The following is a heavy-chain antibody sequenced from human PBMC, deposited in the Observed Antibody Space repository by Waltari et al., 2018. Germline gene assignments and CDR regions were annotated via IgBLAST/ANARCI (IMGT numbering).Heavy chain of an antibody. Sequence: QVQLVESGGGVVQPGRSLRLSCAASGFTFSSYGMTLVPQAPGKGLEWVAGISYDGSNKYYADSVKGRFTISRDNSKNTLYLQMNSLRAEDTAVYYCAKSEDCSSTSCYADEYFQHWGQGTLVTVSS. CDR2: ISYDGSNK. CDR3: AKSEDCSSTSCYADEYFQH. D-gene: IGHD2-2*01. J-gene: IGHJ1*01. V-gene: IGHV3-30*18. CDR1: GFTFSSYG.